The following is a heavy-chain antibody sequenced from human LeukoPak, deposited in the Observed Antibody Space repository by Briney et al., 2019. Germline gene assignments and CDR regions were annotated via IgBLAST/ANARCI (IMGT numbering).Heavy chain of an antibody. CDR1: GFTFSNYA. CDR3: AKWGDYDVLTGYYVSDY. D-gene: IGHD3-9*01. Sequence: GGSLRLSCAASGFTFSNYAMSWVRQAPGKGLEWVSAITGGGSGIYYADSMKSRFTISRDNSKNTLYLQMNSLRAEDTAVYYCAKWGDYDVLTGYYVSDYWGQGTLVTVSS. V-gene: IGHV3-23*01. J-gene: IGHJ4*02. CDR2: ITGGGSGI.